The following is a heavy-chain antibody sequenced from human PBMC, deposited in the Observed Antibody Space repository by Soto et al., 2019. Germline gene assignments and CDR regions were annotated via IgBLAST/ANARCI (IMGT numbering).Heavy chain of an antibody. CDR1: GYIFTKYG. CDR3: ARLQLGGDRMLNRFDP. D-gene: IGHD2-21*02. CDR2: INVYNGDR. V-gene: IGHV1-18*01. J-gene: IGHJ5*02. Sequence: QVQVVQSGPELKKPGASVKVSCKAQGYIFTKYGIGWVRQAPGHGLEWMGLINVYNGDRKVAQKFQDRVSMTTDTATDTAYMELKSLRSGDTAVYYCARLQLGGDRMLNRFDPWGQGTLVTVSS.